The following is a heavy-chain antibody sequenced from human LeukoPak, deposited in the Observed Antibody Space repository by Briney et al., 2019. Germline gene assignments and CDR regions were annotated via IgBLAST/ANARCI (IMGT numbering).Heavy chain of an antibody. CDR3: ARELRDGYNKWGYFDY. CDR1: GYTFTGYF. D-gene: IGHD5-24*01. CDR2: INPNNGGT. Sequence: ASVKVSCKASGYTFTGYFIHWVRQAPGQGLEWMGWINPNNGGTNYAQKFQGRVTMTRDTSISTAYMELSSLRSEDMAVYYCARELRDGYNKWGYFDYWGQGTLVTVSS. J-gene: IGHJ4*02. V-gene: IGHV1-2*02.